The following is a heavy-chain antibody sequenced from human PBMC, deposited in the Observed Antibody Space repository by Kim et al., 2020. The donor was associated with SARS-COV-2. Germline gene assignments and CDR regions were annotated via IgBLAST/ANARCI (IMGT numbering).Heavy chain of an antibody. CDR3: AKAQVWPRAFDY. Sequence: YPKSVTTQFTISIDNSNNILYLQMNSLTFEDMSVYYCAKAQVWPRAFDYWGQGTMVTVSS. D-gene: IGHD1-26*01. V-gene: IGHV3-30*02. J-gene: IGHJ4*01.